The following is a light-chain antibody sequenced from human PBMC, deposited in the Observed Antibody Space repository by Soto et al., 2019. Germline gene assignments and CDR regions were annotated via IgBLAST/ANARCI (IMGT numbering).Light chain of an antibody. J-gene: IGKJ4*01. CDR1: QSVSGN. V-gene: IGKV3-11*01. CDR3: QQRGNLLT. Sequence: EIVMTQSPATLSVPPGERATLSCRASQSVSGNLAWYQQQPGHAPRLLIYDAYNRATGIPAMFSGSASGTDFPLTISILAPDDSADYYCQQRGNLLTFGGGTKVDIK. CDR2: DAY.